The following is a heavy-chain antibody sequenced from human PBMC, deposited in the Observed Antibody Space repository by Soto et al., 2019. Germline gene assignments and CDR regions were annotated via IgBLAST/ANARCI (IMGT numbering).Heavy chain of an antibody. Sequence: SETLSLSCTVSGDSVGSGSYYWSWIRQPPGKGLEWIGYIYYSGSTNYNPSLKSRVTISVDRSKNQFSLKLSSVTAADTAVYYCARDGFNYYDSSGYYRLFDYWGQGTLVTVSS. CDR1: GDSVGSGSYY. J-gene: IGHJ4*02. CDR3: ARDGFNYYDSSGYYRLFDY. D-gene: IGHD3-22*01. CDR2: IYYSGST. V-gene: IGHV4-61*01.